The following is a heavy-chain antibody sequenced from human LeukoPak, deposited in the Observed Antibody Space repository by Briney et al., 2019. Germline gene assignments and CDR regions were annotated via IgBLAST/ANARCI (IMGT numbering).Heavy chain of an antibody. CDR2: IIPILGIA. CDR3: ARVFDDSSGYGY. Sequence: ASVKVSCKASGGTFSSYAISWVRQAPGQALEWMGRIIPILGIANYAQKCQGRVTITADKSTSTAYMELSSLRSEDTAVYYCARVFDDSSGYGYWGQGTLVTVSS. CDR1: GGTFSSYA. D-gene: IGHD3-22*01. V-gene: IGHV1-69*04. J-gene: IGHJ4*02.